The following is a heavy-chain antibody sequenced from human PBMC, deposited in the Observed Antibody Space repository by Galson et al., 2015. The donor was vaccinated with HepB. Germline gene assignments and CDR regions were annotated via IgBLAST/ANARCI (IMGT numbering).Heavy chain of an antibody. D-gene: IGHD4-17*01. CDR3: ASPRGGYGDYYYYYYMDV. CDR2: INAGNGNT. J-gene: IGHJ6*03. Sequence: SVKVSCKASGYTFTSYAMQWVRQAPGQRLEWMGWINAGNGNTKYSQKFQGRVTITRDTSASTAYMELSSLRSEDTAVYYCASPRGGYGDYYYYYYMDVWGKGTTVTVSS. V-gene: IGHV1-3*01. CDR1: GYTFTSYA.